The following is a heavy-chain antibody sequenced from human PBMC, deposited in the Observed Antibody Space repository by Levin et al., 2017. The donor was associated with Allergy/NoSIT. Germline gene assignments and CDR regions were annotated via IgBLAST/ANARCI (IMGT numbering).Heavy chain of an antibody. D-gene: IGHD2-15*01. J-gene: IGHJ6*02. V-gene: IGHV3-9*01. CDR3: AKDLMVAATRHYYGMDV. CDR1: GFTFDDYA. Sequence: GGSLRLSCAASGFTFDDYAMHWVRQAPGKGLEWVSGISWNSGSIGYADSVKGRFTISRDNAKNSLYLQMNSLRAEDTALYYCAKDLMVAATRHYYGMDVWGQGTTVTVSS. CDR2: ISWNSGSI.